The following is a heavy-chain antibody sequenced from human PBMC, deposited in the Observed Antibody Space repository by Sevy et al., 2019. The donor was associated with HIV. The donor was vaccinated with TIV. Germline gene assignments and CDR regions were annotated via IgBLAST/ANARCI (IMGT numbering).Heavy chain of an antibody. Sequence: GESLKISCKTSGYRFISYWIGWVRQKPGKGLEWVGMVFPGDSTVRHSPTLESQVTISVDKSISAAYLQWSSLRASDTAMYYCARGGLLSLDAFDLWGLGTMVTVSS. CDR1: GYRFISYW. CDR2: VFPGDSTV. CDR3: ARGGLLSLDAFDL. V-gene: IGHV5-51*01. J-gene: IGHJ3*01.